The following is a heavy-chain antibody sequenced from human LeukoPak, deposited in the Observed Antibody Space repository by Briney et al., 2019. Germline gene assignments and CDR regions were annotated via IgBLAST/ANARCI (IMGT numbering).Heavy chain of an antibody. CDR1: GFTFSTYA. CDR2: ISGSDGTT. CDR3: AKDKGREGDY. J-gene: IGHJ4*02. V-gene: IGHV3-23*01. Sequence: PGGSLRLSCAASGFTFSTYAMNWVRQAREKGLEWVSGISGSDGTTYYADSVKGRFTISRDNSKNTLYLQMSSLRPEDTAVYYCAKDKGREGDYWGQGNLVTVSS.